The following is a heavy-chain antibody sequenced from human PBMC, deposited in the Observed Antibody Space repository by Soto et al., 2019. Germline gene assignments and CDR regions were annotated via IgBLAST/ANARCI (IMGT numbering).Heavy chain of an antibody. CDR2: IYYSGNT. CDR3: ARYCSTTRCPFDY. J-gene: IGHJ4*02. V-gene: IGHV4-30-4*01. D-gene: IGHD2-2*01. CDR1: Y. Sequence: YWGWIRQPPGKGLEWIGYIYYSGNTYFNPSLKSRVTLSVDTSKNQFSLNLSSVTAADTAVYYCARYCSTTRCPFDYWGQGTLVTVSS.